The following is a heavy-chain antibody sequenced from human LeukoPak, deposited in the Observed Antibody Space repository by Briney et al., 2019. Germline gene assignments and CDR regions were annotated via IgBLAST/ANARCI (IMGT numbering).Heavy chain of an antibody. D-gene: IGHD6-13*01. CDR1: GFTFSSSGFSFSNAW. CDR2: IRSINDGGTT. J-gene: IGHJ4*02. CDR3: VTLAAAGHIDY. Sequence: PGGSLRLSCAASGFTFSSSGFSFSNAWMSWVRQAPGKGLEWVGRIRSINDGGTTDYAAPVKGRFTTSRDDSKTTLYLQMNSLKTEDTGVYFCVTLAAAGHIDYWGQGTLVTVSS. V-gene: IGHV3-15*01.